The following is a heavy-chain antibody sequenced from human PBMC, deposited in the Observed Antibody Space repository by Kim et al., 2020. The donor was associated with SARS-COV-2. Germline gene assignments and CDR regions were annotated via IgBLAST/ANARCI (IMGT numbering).Heavy chain of an antibody. Sequence: THYTPTLKRRFTTSLDTSRNQCSLNLSSVTVADTAVYYCARVHTSSWEIDYWGQGTLVTVSS. D-gene: IGHD6-13*01. CDR2: T. CDR3: ARVHTSSWEIDY. V-gene: IGHV4-30-2*04. J-gene: IGHJ4*02.